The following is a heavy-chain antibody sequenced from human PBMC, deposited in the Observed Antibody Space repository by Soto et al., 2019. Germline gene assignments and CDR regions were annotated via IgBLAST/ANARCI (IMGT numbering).Heavy chain of an antibody. V-gene: IGHV3-53*01. CDR3: ARDGSSDGYYYYYMDV. J-gene: IGHJ6*03. CDR2: IYSGGST. D-gene: IGHD2-15*01. Sequence: GGSLRLSCAASGFTVSSNYMSWVRQAPGKGLEWVSVIYSGGSTYYADSVKGRFTISRDNSKNTLYLQMNSLRAEDTAVYYCARDGSSDGYYYYYMDVWGKGTTVTVSS. CDR1: GFTVSSNY.